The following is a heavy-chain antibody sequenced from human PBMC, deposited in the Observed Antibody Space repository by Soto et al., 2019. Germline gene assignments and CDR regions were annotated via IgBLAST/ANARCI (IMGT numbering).Heavy chain of an antibody. J-gene: IGHJ4*02. Sequence: ASVKVSCKASGGTCSSYAISWVRQAPGQGLEWMGGIIPIFGTANYAQKFQGRVTITADESTSTAYMELSSLRSEDTAVYYCARAFCGCDCPLDYWGQGTLVTVSS. V-gene: IGHV1-69*13. CDR3: ARAFCGCDCPLDY. D-gene: IGHD2-21*02. CDR2: IIPIFGTA. CDR1: GGTCSSYA.